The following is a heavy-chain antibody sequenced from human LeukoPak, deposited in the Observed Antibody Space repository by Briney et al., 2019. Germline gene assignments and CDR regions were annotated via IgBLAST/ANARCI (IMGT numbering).Heavy chain of an antibody. CDR1: GDSVSSNTAA. Sequence: SQTLSLTCAISGDSVSSNTAAWNWIRQSPSRGLEWLGRTFYRSKWNNEYGLSVKSRITIIPDTSMNHFSLQLSSVTPEDTAVYYCVRGGGNFDYWGQGTLVTVSS. J-gene: IGHJ4*02. D-gene: IGHD3-16*01. CDR3: VRGGGNFDY. CDR2: TFYRSKWNN. V-gene: IGHV6-1*01.